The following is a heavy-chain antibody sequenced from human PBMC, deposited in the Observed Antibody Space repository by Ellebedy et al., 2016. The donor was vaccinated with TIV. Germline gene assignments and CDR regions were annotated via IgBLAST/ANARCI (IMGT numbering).Heavy chain of an antibody. CDR3: ASLPDYRVGFVDAPMVWGH. D-gene: IGHD3-10*01. CDR2: IYHTGST. J-gene: IGHJ4*02. V-gene: IGHV4-4*02. CDR1: GDSISRSNW. Sequence: SETLSLTCAVSGDSISRSNWWSWVRQHPGKGLEWIGEIYHTGSTNYNPSLKSRVTISVDKSKNQFSLKLTSVTAAYTAIYYCASLPDYRVGFVDAPMVWGHWGQGTLVTVSS.